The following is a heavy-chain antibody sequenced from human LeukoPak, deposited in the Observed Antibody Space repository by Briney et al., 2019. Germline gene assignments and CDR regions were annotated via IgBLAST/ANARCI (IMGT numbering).Heavy chain of an antibody. Sequence: GESLQISCKGSGYSFTSYWIGWVRQMPGKGLEWMGIIYPGDSDTRYSPSFQGQVTISADKSISTAYLQWSSLKASDTAMYYCARLYYYDSSGYYSQYDYYYGMDVWGQGTTVTVSS. D-gene: IGHD3-22*01. CDR2: IYPGDSDT. V-gene: IGHV5-51*01. CDR1: GYSFTSYW. J-gene: IGHJ6*02. CDR3: ARLYYYDSSGYYSQYDYYYGMDV.